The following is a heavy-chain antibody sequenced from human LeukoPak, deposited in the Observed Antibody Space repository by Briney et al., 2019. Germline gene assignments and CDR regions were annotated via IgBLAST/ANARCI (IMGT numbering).Heavy chain of an antibody. V-gene: IGHV4-38-2*02. Sequence: SETLSLTCTVSGYSISSGYYWGWIRQPPGKGLEWIGSIYHSGSTYYNPSLKSRVTISVDTSKNQFSLKLSSVTAADTAVYYCARATYYYDSSGNWTLEFDFDIWGQGTMVTVSS. CDR2: IYHSGST. CDR1: GYSISSGYY. D-gene: IGHD3-22*01. J-gene: IGHJ3*02. CDR3: ARATYYYDSSGNWTLEFDFDI.